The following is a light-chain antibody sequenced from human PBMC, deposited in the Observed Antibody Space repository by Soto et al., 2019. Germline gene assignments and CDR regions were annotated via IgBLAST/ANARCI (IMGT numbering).Light chain of an antibody. J-gene: IGKJ1*01. CDR3: QQCDTYWT. CDR2: AAS. CDR1: QGIKKY. V-gene: IGKV1-27*01. Sequence: DIQMTQSPSSLSASLGDRVTITCRASQGIKKYVAWYQQKPGKVPKLLIYAASSLQSGVPSRFSGSGSGTDFTLTISSLQPDDFATYYCQQCDTYWTFGQGTKVDIK.